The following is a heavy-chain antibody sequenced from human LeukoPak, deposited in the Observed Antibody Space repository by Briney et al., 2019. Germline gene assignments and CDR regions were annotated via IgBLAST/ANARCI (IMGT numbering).Heavy chain of an antibody. J-gene: IGHJ4*02. D-gene: IGHD2-15*01. CDR2: IRYDGSNK. CDR1: GFTFSSYC. V-gene: IGHV3-30*02. Sequence: PGGSLRLSCAASGFTFSSYCMHWLRQAPAKGLEWVAFIRYDGSNKYYADSVKGRFTISRDNSKNTLYLQMNSLRAEDTAVYYCAKGPYLGGYCSGGSCYSWFDYWGQGTLVTVSS. CDR3: AKGPYLGGYCSGGSCYSWFDY.